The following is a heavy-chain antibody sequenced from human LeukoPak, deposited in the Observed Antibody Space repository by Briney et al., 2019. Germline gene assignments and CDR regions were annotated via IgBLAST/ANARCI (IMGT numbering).Heavy chain of an antibody. V-gene: IGHV1-2*02. CDR1: GYTFTGYY. J-gene: IGHJ4*02. CDR2: INPKSGGT. CDR3: ARDYGGPSWFGGIDY. Sequence: ASVKVSCKASGYTFTGYYMHWVRRAPGQGLEWVGWINPKSGGTHYAQKFQGRVTMTGDTSISAAYMELSRLTSDDTAVYYCARDYGGPSWFGGIDYWGQGTLVTVSS. D-gene: IGHD3-10*01.